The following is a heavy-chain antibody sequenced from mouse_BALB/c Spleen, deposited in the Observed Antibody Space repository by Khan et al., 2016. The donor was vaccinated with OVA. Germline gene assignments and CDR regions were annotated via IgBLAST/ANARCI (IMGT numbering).Heavy chain of an antibody. CDR3: RRRGLYGLFVY. Sequence: QVQLKQSGAELAKPGASVKMSCKASGYTFTTYWMHWIKKRPGQGLEWIGYIDPSTGYIEYNQKFKDKATLTTDKSSTTAYMQLSSLTSEDSAVYYCRRRGLYGLFVYWGQGTLVTVSA. CDR1: GYTFTTYW. J-gene: IGHJ3*01. D-gene: IGHD1-1*02. V-gene: IGHV1-7*01. CDR2: IDPSTGYI.